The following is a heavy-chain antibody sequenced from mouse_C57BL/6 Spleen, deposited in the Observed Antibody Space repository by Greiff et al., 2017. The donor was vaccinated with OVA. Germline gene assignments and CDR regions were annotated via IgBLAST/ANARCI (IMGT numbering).Heavy chain of an antibody. Sequence: VQLKESGPELVKPGASVKIPCKASGYTFTDYNMDWVKQSHGKSLEWIGDINPNNGGTIYNQKFKGKATLTVDKSSSTAYMELRSLTSEDTAVYYCARKRDYYGSSYGWYFDVWGTGTTVTVSS. J-gene: IGHJ1*03. CDR1: GYTFTDYN. D-gene: IGHD1-1*01. V-gene: IGHV1-18*01. CDR3: ARKRDYYGSSYGWYFDV. CDR2: INPNNGGT.